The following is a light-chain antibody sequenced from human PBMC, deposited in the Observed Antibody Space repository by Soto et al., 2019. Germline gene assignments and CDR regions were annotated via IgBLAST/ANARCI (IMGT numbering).Light chain of an antibody. Sequence: QSALTRPASVSGSPGQSITISCSGTSNDVGSFNLVSWYQQHPGKVPKLMIYEATKRPSGVSNRFSGSKSGNTASMTISGLQAEDEADYYCCSYARSSTVVFGGGTKLTVL. CDR1: SNDVGSFNL. CDR3: CSYARSSTVV. J-gene: IGLJ2*01. CDR2: EAT. V-gene: IGLV2-23*01.